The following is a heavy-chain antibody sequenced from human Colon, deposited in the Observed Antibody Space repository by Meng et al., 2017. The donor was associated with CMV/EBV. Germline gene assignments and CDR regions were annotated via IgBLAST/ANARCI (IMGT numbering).Heavy chain of an antibody. D-gene: IGHD6-13*01. CDR2: INSHGTST. CDR3: AKGIATGGFYAMDV. J-gene: IGHJ6*02. V-gene: IGHV3-74*01. CDR1: GFTFSSYW. Sequence: GGSLRLSCAASGFTFSSYWMHWVRQAPGKGLVWVARINSHGTSTTYADSVKGRFTISRDNAKNTLYLQMNSLTAEDTALYYCAKGIATGGFYAMDVWGQGTTVTVSS.